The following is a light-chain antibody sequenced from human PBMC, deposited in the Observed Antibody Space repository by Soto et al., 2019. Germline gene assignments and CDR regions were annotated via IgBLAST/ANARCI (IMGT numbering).Light chain of an antibody. CDR2: DVS. CDR3: QQRSNWPLT. Sequence: EIVLTQSPATLPLSPGERATLSCRASQSVSSSLAWYQQKPGQTPRLLIYDVSNRATGIPARFSGSGSGTDFTLTVSSLEPEDFAVYYCQQRSNWPLTFGGGTKVEIK. V-gene: IGKV3-11*01. CDR1: QSVSSS. J-gene: IGKJ4*01.